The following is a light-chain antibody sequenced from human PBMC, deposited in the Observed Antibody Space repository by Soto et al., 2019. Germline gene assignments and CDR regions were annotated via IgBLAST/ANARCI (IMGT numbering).Light chain of an antibody. Sequence: EIVMTQSPVTLSVSPGERATLSCRANQYVFINLAWYQQKSGQAPRLLIYGASTRATGVPDRFSGSGSGTEFTLTISSLQPEDFAVYYCQQYHSWPPCTFGPGTKVDI. J-gene: IGKJ3*01. CDR3: QQYHSWPPCT. V-gene: IGKV3-15*01. CDR1: QYVFIN. CDR2: GAS.